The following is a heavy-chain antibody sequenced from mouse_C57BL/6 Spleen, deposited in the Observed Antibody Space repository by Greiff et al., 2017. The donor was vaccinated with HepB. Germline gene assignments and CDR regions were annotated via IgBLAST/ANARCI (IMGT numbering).Heavy chain of an antibody. Sequence: VQLQQPGAELVKPGASVKLSCKASGYTFTSYWMHWVKQRPGQGLEWIGMIHPNSGSTNYNEKFKSKATLTVDKSSSTAYMQLSSLTSEDSAVYYCARPSQLVYYAMDYWGQGTSVTVSS. D-gene: IGHD4-1*02. CDR3: ARPSQLVYYAMDY. CDR1: GYTFTSYW. CDR2: IHPNSGST. V-gene: IGHV1-64*01. J-gene: IGHJ4*01.